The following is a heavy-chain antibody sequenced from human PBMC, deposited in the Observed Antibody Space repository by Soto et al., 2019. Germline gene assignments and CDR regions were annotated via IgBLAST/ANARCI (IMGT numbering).Heavy chain of an antibody. CDR2: IIPIFGTA. J-gene: IGHJ2*01. Sequence: QVQLVQSGAEVKKPGSSVKVSCKASGGTFSSYAISWVRQAPGQGLEWMGGIIPIFGTANYAQKFQGRVTITADESTSTAYMELSSLRSEDTAVYYCARDRGIAAGGHKWYFDLWGRGTLVTVSS. D-gene: IGHD6-25*01. CDR1: GGTFSSYA. CDR3: ARDRGIAAGGHKWYFDL. V-gene: IGHV1-69*01.